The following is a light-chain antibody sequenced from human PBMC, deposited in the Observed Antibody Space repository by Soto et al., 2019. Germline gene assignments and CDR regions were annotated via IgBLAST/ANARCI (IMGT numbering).Light chain of an antibody. CDR2: TTS. V-gene: IGKV1-39*01. CDR1: QNIRTY. CDR3: QQSDDMPWT. J-gene: IGKJ1*01. Sequence: DIQMTQSPFSLSASVGDSVAITCRASQNIRTYLNWYQHKQGKXXKXXIYTTSSLQSGVPSRFSGSGAGTDLTITISGLKPEDVETDECQQSDDMPWTFGQGTKVDIK.